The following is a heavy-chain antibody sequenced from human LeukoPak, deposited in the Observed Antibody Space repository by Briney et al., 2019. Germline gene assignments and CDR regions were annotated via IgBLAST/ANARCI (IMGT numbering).Heavy chain of an antibody. D-gene: IGHD3-3*01. V-gene: IGHV3-21*01. CDR2: ISSSSSYI. CDR1: GFTFSSYS. CDR3: ARDHRDYDFWSGYYGRDMDV. J-gene: IGHJ6*03. Sequence: GGSLRLSCAASGFTFSSYSMNWVRQAPGKGLEWVLSISSSSSYIYYADSVKGRFTISRDNAKNSLYLQMNSLRAEDTAVYYCARDHRDYDFWSGYYGRDMDVWGKGTTVTVSS.